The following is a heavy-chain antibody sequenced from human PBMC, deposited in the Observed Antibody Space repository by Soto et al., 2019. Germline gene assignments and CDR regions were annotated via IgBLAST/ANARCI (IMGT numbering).Heavy chain of an antibody. V-gene: IGHV3-30*18. Sequence: PGGSLRLSCAASGFTFSSYGMHWVRQAPGKGLEWVAVISYDGSNKYYADSVKGRFTISRDNSKNTLYLQMNSLRAEDTAVYYCAKPYGEFTVPYFDYWGQGTLVTVSS. CDR3: AKPYGEFTVPYFDY. CDR1: GFTFSSYG. CDR2: ISYDGSNK. D-gene: IGHD3-10*01. J-gene: IGHJ4*02.